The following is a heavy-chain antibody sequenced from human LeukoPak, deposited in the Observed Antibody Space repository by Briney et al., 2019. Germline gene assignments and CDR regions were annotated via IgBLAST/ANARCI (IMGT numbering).Heavy chain of an antibody. CDR1: GYTFIDYY. CDR2: INLNSGGT. CDR3: ARDNYYYYYGMDL. V-gene: IGHV1-2*02. Sequence: EASVKVSCKATGYTFIDYYMHWVRQAPGQGLEWMGWINLNSGGTTYAQKFQGRVTMTRDTSISTAYVELSRLTSDDTAVYYCARDNYYYYYGMDLWGQGTTVTVSS. J-gene: IGHJ6*02.